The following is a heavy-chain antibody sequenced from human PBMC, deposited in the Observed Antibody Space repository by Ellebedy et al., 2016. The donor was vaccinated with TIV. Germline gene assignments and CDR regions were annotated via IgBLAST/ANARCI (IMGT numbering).Heavy chain of an antibody. J-gene: IGHJ3*01. D-gene: IGHD4-23*01. V-gene: IGHV3-23*01. CDR3: ARDPVGVGPAFAV. Sequence: PGGSLRLSCAASGLTFSSHAMSWVRQAPGKGLEWVSSITERGGNTYYADSVKGRFTISRDNSKDTLYLQMNSLRAEDTAIYYCARDPVGVGPAFAVWGQGTMVTVSS. CDR2: ITERGGNT. CDR1: GLTFSSHA.